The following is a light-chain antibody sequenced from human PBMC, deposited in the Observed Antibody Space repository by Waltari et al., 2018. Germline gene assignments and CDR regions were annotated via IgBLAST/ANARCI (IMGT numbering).Light chain of an antibody. V-gene: IGLV2-14*01. J-gene: IGLJ1*01. CDR3: SSYTSSSRYV. CDR1: SSDVGGYNY. Sequence: QSALTQPASVSGSPGQSITISCTGTSSDVGGYNYVSWYQQHPGKAPKLMIYEVGNRPSGVSNRCSSSKAGNTASLTISGLQAEGEADYYCSSYTSSSRYVFGTGTKVTVL. CDR2: EVG.